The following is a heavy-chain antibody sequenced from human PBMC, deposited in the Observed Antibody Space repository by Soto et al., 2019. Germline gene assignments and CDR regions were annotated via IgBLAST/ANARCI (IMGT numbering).Heavy chain of an antibody. Sequence: QVQLQQSGPGLVKPSQTLSLTCAITGDSVSSNSAGWSWVRQSPSRGLEWLGRTYYRSKWYYEYAVSVRGRITINPDTSKSQYSLQLNSVPPEDTAVYFCARGEQYSGRIFDYWGQGTLVTVSS. CDR2: TYYRSKWYY. CDR3: ARGEQYSGRIFDY. D-gene: IGHD1-26*01. V-gene: IGHV6-1*01. J-gene: IGHJ4*01. CDR1: GDSVSSNSAG.